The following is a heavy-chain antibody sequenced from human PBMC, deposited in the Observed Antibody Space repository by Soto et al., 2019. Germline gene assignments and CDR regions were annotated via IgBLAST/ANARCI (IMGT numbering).Heavy chain of an antibody. J-gene: IGHJ6*02. CDR2: ISAYNGNT. Sequence: ASVKVSCKASGYTFTSYGISWVRQAPGQGLEWMGWISAYNGNTNYAQKLQGRVTMTTDTSTSTAYMELRSLRSDDTAVYYCARGPPYSRSYYYYYGMDVWGQGTTVTVSS. D-gene: IGHD1-26*01. CDR1: GYTFTSYG. V-gene: IGHV1-18*01. CDR3: ARGPPYSRSYYYYYGMDV.